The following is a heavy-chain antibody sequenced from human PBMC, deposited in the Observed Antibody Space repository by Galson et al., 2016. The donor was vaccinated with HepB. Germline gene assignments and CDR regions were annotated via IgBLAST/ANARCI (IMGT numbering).Heavy chain of an antibody. V-gene: IGHV1-24*01. D-gene: IGHD6-19*01. J-gene: IGHJ4*02. CDR3: ATDSSGTPPHISDPFDY. CDR1: GYTFTKLS. CDR2: FHREDGER. Sequence: SVKVSCKVSGYTFTKLSMHWVRQAPGRGLEWMGVFHREDGERLYAQKFQDRITMTEDTSTDTGYMELSSLRSEDTAVYYCATDSSGTPPHISDPFDYWGQGTLVTVSS.